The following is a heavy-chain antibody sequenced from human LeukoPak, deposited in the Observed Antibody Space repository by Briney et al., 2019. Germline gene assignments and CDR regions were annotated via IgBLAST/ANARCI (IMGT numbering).Heavy chain of an antibody. J-gene: IGHJ4*02. CDR1: GFPFSSYW. V-gene: IGHV3-21*01. CDR3: AMEGYSGNYPAY. Sequence: PGGSLRLSCVASGFPFSSYWMTWVRQAPGKGLEWVSSISSSSTYIYYADSVKGRFTISRDNAKNSLYLQMNSLRAEDTAVYYCAMEGYSGNYPAYWGLGTLVTVSS. D-gene: IGHD1-26*01. CDR2: ISSSSTYI.